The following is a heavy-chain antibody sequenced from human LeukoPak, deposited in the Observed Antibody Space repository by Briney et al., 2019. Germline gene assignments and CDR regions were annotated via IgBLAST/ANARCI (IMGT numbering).Heavy chain of an antibody. V-gene: IGHV4-61*01. CDR3: ARTRPHYNILTGYSTSGWFDP. J-gene: IGHJ5*02. CDR2: ISYSGST. Sequence: PSETLSLTCTVSGGSVSSGHHYWSWIRQPPEKGLEWIGHISYSGSTSYNPPLKGRVTISEDTSRTQFSLRLSSVPAADTAVYYCARTRPHYNILTGYSTSGWFDPWGQGTLVTVS. D-gene: IGHD3-9*01. CDR1: GGSVSSGHHY.